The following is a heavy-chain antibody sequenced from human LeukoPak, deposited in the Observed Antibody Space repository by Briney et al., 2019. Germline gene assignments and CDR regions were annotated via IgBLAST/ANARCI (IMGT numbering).Heavy chain of an antibody. D-gene: IGHD4-11*01. V-gene: IGHV4-59*08. CDR2: MYYSGYA. CDR1: GDSVGSVY. CDR3: ARGSTVTTLGLYYYYMDV. J-gene: IGHJ6*03. Sequence: SETLSLTCNVSGDSVGSVYWSWLRQPPGKGLEWLGYMYYSGYANYNPSLKSRVTISVDTSQNQVSLTLSSVTAADTAVHYCARGSTVTTLGLYYYYMDVWGKGTTVTVSS.